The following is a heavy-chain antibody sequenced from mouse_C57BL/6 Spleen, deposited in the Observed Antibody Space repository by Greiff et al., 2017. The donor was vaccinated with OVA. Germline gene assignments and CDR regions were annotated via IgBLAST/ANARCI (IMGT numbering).Heavy chain of an antibody. CDR3: ARGHNWYFDV. Sequence: EVMLVESEGGLVQPGSSMKLSCTASGFTFSDYYMAWVRQVPEKGLEWVANINYDGSSTYYLDSLKSRFIISRDNAKNILYLQMSSLKSEDTATYYCARGHNWYFDVWGTGTTVTVSS. V-gene: IGHV5-16*01. CDR2: INYDGSST. CDR1: GFTFSDYY. D-gene: IGHD3-1*01. J-gene: IGHJ1*03.